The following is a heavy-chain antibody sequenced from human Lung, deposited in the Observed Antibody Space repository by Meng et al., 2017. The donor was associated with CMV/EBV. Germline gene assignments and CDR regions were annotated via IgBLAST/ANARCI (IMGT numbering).Heavy chain of an antibody. CDR2: SHHSGST. J-gene: IGHJ4*02. CDR3: ASFDHIPRRNYFDY. CDR1: GVSMSSCNYY. Sequence: VPGPAPGQPSPPQSRRCAVAGVSMSSCNYYWSWIRQPPGKGLEWIVYSHHSGSTYYNPSLKSRVSISVDTSKNQFSLNLNSMTAADTAVYYCASFDHIPRRNYFDYWGQGTLVTVSS. V-gene: IGHV4-30-4*01. D-gene: IGHD2-21*01.